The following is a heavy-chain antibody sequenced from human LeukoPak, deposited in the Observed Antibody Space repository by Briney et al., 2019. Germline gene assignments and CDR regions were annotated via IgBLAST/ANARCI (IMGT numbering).Heavy chain of an antibody. CDR1: GFTFSSYA. CDR3: ARRYDSFDY. J-gene: IGHJ4*02. D-gene: IGHD3-22*01. CDR2: ISYDGSNK. V-gene: IGHV3-30-3*01. Sequence: GGSLRLSCAASGFTFSSYAMHWVRQAPGKGLEWVAVISYDGSNKYYADSVKGRFTISRDNSKNTLYLQMNSLRAEDTAVYYCARRYDSFDYWGQGTLVTVSS.